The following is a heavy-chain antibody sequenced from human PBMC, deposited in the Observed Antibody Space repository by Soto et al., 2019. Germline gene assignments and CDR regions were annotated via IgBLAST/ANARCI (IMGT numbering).Heavy chain of an antibody. J-gene: IGHJ6*02. V-gene: IGHV4-39*01. CDR3: ARLGDYYGMDV. Sequence: SETLSLTCTVSGGSISSSSYYWGWIRQPPGKGLEWIGSIYYSGSTYYNPSLKSRVTISVDTSKNQFSLKLSSVTAADTAVYYCARLGDYYGMDVWGQGTTVTVSS. CDR2: IYYSGST. CDR1: GGSISSSSYY. D-gene: IGHD3-16*01.